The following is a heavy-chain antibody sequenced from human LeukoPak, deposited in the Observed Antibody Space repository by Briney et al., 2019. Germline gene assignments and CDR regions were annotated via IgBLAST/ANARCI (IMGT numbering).Heavy chain of an antibody. CDR2: IKQDGSAK. Sequence: PGGSLRLSCAASGFTFSSYWMSWVRQAPGKGLEWVANIKQDGSAKYYVDSVQGRFTISRDNAKNSLYLQMNSLRAEDTAVYYCARGSSGWYVEDYWGQGTLVTVSS. V-gene: IGHV3-7*01. J-gene: IGHJ4*02. CDR3: ARGSSGWYVEDY. D-gene: IGHD6-19*01. CDR1: GFTFSSYW.